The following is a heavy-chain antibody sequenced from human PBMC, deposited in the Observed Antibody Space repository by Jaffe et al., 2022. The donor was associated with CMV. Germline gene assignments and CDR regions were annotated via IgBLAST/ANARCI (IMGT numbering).Heavy chain of an antibody. Sequence: QVQLRESGPGLVKPSGTLSLTCAVSGGSISSTNWWSWVRQPPGKGLEWIGEIYHTESTKYNPSLKSRVSISVDKSKNQFSLNLSSVTAADTAVYFCAQRGIDLYGSHWYFDLWGRGTLVIVSS. CDR3: AQRGIDLYGSHWYFDL. CDR1: GGSISSTNW. J-gene: IGHJ2*01. V-gene: IGHV4-4*02. CDR2: IYHTEST. D-gene: IGHD3-10*01.